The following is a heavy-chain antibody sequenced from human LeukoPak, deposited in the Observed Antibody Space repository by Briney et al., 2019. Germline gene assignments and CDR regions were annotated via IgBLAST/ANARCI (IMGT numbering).Heavy chain of an antibody. V-gene: IGHV3-48*03. CDR1: GFTFSSYE. J-gene: IGHJ4*02. D-gene: IGHD6-13*01. CDR2: ISSSGSTI. Sequence: PGGSLRLSCAASGFTFSSYEMNWVRQAPGKGLEWVSYISSSGSTIYYADSVKGRFTISRDNAKNSLYLQMNSLRAEDTAVYYCARDSAAGTFDYWGQGTLVTVSS. CDR3: ARDSAAGTFDY.